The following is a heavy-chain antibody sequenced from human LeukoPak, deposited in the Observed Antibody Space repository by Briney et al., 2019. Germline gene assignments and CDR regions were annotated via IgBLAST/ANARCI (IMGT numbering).Heavy chain of an antibody. V-gene: IGHV3-30*18. CDR2: ISYDGSNK. CDR3: AKPYGYYYYYVDV. J-gene: IGHJ6*03. D-gene: IGHD4-17*01. CDR1: GFTFSSYG. Sequence: PGRSLRLSCAASGFTFSSYGMHWVRQAPGKGLEWVAVISYDGSNKYYADSVKGRFTISRDNSKNTLYLQMNSLRDEDTAVYYCAKPYGYYYYYVDVWGKGTTVTVSS.